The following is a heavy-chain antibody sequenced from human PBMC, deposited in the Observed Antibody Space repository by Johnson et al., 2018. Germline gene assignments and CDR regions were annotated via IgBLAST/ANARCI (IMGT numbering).Heavy chain of an antibody. J-gene: IGHJ3*02. D-gene: IGHD4-11*01. CDR3: ARVSGRNYNNAFDI. V-gene: IGHV4-39*07. Sequence: QVQLQESGPGLVKPSETLSLTCTVSGGSISSPDYYWGWIRQPPGKGLEWIGRIFYSGSTYFNSSLKSPLTISVDTSKNQFSLKLNSVTAADTAVYYCARVSGRNYNNAFDIWGQGTILTVSS. CDR2: IFYSGST. CDR1: GGSISSPDYY.